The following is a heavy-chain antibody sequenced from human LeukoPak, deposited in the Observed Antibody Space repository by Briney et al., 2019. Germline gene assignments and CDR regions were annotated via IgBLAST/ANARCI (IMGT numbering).Heavy chain of an antibody. Sequence: GGSLRLSCAASGFTFSAYGMHWVRQAPGKGLDWVANIGYDGTSKYYADSVKGRFTISRDNSKNTLYLEMNSLRAEDTAVYYCAKDREFYGGNQQYYFDYWGQGTLVTVSS. J-gene: IGHJ4*02. CDR1: GFTFSAYG. CDR2: IGYDGTSK. V-gene: IGHV3-30*02. D-gene: IGHD4/OR15-4a*01. CDR3: AKDREFYGGNQQYYFDY.